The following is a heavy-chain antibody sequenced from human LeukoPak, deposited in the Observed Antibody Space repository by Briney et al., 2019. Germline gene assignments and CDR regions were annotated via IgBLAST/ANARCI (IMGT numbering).Heavy chain of an antibody. J-gene: IGHJ4*02. D-gene: IGHD3-3*01. CDR3: AKWPQGSITIFGVVKPPEY. Sequence: GGSLRLSSAASGFTFSSYAMSWGRQAPGKGLEWVSAISGSGGSTYYADSVKGRFTISRDNSKNTLYLQMNSLRAEDTAVYYCAKWPQGSITIFGVVKPPEYWGQGTLVTVSS. CDR1: GFTFSSYA. V-gene: IGHV3-23*01. CDR2: ISGSGGST.